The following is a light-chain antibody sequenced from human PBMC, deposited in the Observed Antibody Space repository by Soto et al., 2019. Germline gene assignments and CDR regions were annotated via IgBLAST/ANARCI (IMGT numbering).Light chain of an antibody. CDR2: AVN. CDR3: SSYGGGNNIMV. J-gene: IGLJ2*01. V-gene: IGLV2-8*01. Sequence: QSALTQPPSASGSPGQSVTISCTGTSSDVGAYNYVSWYQQEPGKAPKLMIYAVNKRPSGVPDRFSGSKSGNTASLTVSGLRAADEADYFCSSYGGGNNIMVFGGGTKVTVL. CDR1: SSDVGAYNY.